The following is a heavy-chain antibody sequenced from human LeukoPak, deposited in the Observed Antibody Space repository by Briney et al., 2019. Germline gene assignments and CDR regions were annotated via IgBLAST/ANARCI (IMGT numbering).Heavy chain of an antibody. CDR3: ARHRGGNNYFDY. J-gene: IGHJ4*02. V-gene: IGHV4-59*08. CDR1: GGSISNYY. D-gene: IGHD5-24*01. CDR2: IYYSGST. Sequence: SETLSLTRTGSGGSISNYYWSWIRQPPGKGLEWFGYIYYSGSTKYNPSLNSRVTISVDSSKSQFSLKLSSVTAADTAVYYCARHRGGNNYFDYWGQGTLVTVSS.